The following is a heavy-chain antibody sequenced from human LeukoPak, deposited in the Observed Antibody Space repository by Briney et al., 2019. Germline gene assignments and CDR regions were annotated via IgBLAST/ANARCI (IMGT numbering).Heavy chain of an antibody. CDR3: ARSSSWYFPYYGMDV. J-gene: IGHJ6*02. D-gene: IGHD6-13*01. CDR2: ISGSGGST. CDR1: GFTFSSYA. V-gene: IGHV3-23*01. Sequence: GGSLRLSCAASGFTFSSYAMSWVRQAPGKGLEWVSAISGSGGSTYYADSVKGRFTISRDNSKNTLYLQMNSLRAEDTAVYYCARSSSWYFPYYGMDVWGQGTTVTVSS.